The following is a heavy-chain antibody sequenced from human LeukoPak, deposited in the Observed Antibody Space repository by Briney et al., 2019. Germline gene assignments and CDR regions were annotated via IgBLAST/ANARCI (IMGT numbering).Heavy chain of an antibody. J-gene: IGHJ6*03. CDR1: GGSISSYY. Sequence: SETLSLTCTVSGGSISSYYWSWIRQPAGKGLEWIGRIYTSGSTNYNPSLKSRVTISVDTSKNQFSLKLSSVTAADTAVYYCARDRPGYSSSWDLYYYYYMDVRGKGTTVTVSS. D-gene: IGHD6-13*01. V-gene: IGHV4-4*07. CDR3: ARDRPGYSSSWDLYYYYYMDV. CDR2: IYTSGST.